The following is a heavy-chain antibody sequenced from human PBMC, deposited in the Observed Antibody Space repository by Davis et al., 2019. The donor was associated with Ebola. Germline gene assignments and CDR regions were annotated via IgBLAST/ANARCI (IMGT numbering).Heavy chain of an antibody. V-gene: IGHV1-2*06. J-gene: IGHJ4*02. CDR3: ARGASSGSYSY. D-gene: IGHD1-26*01. CDR2: INPNSGDT. Sequence: AASVKVSCKASGYTFIGYYMHWVRQAPGQGLEWMGRINPNSGDTNYAQKFQGRVTMTRDTSISTAYMELSRLRSDDTAVYYCARGASSGSYSYWGQGTLVTVSS. CDR1: GYTFIGYY.